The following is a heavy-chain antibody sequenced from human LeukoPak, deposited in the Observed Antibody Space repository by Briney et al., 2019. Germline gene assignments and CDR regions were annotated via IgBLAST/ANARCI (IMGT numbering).Heavy chain of an antibody. J-gene: IGHJ5*02. D-gene: IGHD3-22*01. Sequence: ASVKVSCKASGYTFTSYGITWVRQAPGQGLEWMGWISAYNGHTNYAQKLQGRVTMTTDTSTSTAYMELRSLRSDDTAVYYCARSGGYYDSSGYYRFDPWGQGTLVTVSS. CDR2: ISAYNGHT. CDR1: GYTFTSYG. CDR3: ARSGGYYDSSGYYRFDP. V-gene: IGHV1-18*01.